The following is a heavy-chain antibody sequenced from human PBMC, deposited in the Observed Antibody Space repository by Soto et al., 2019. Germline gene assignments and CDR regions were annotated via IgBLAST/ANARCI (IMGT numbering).Heavy chain of an antibody. CDR3: VRDGYCSGKRCEPRAIDY. V-gene: IGHV3-23*01. Sequence: LRLSCVASGFTLSSYAMSWVRQAPGKGLEWVSASGGSGSYTYYADFVKGRFTISRDTSTNTLYLQMNSLRAEDTAVYYCVRDGYCSGKRCEPRAIDYWGQGTLVTVS. D-gene: IGHD2-15*01. J-gene: IGHJ4*02. CDR1: GFTLSSYA. CDR2: SGGSGSYT.